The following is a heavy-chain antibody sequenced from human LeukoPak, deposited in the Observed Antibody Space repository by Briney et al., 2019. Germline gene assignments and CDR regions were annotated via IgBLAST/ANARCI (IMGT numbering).Heavy chain of an antibody. J-gene: IGHJ4*02. V-gene: IGHV3-21*06. CDR2: INSGSNHI. CDR1: GFTFSTYS. CDR3: AREMDDILTGYGLDY. Sequence: GGSLRLSCAASGFTFSTYSMNWVRQAPGKGLEWISSINSGSNHIYYADSVRGRFTISRDNAKNSLYLQTNSLRAEDTAVYYCAREMDDILTGYGLDYWGQGTLVTVSS. D-gene: IGHD3-9*01.